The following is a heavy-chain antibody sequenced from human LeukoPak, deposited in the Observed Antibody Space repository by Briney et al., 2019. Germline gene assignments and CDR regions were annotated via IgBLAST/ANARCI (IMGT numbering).Heavy chain of an antibody. Sequence: PSETLSLTCTVSGGSISSYYWSWIRQPPGKGLEWIGYIYYSGSTNYNPSLKSRVTISVDTSKNQFSLKLSSVTAADTAVYYCARGELRVATGNYYYMDVWGKGTTVTISS. D-gene: IGHD5-12*01. CDR3: ARGELRVATGNYYYMDV. V-gene: IGHV4-59*01. J-gene: IGHJ6*03. CDR1: GGSISSYY. CDR2: IYYSGST.